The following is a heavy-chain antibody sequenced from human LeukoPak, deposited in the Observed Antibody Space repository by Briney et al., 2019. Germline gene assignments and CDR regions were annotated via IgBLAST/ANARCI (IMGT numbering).Heavy chain of an antibody. Sequence: GGSLRLSCAASGFTFSSYAMHWVRQAPGKGLEWVAVIPYDGSNKYYADSVKGRFTISRDNSKNTLYLQMNSLRAEDTAVYYCARDNSGYSYGYGPFDYWGQGTLVTVSS. CDR1: GFTFSSYA. D-gene: IGHD5-18*01. J-gene: IGHJ4*02. CDR2: IPYDGSNK. CDR3: ARDNSGYSYGYGPFDY. V-gene: IGHV3-30-3*01.